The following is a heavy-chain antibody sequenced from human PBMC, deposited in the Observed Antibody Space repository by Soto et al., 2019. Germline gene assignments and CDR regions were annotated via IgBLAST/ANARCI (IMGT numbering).Heavy chain of an antibody. J-gene: IGHJ3*02. D-gene: IGHD3-22*01. CDR2: IIPIFGTA. CDR3: ARGGYYHDSSGYATPVLDAFEI. CDR1: GVTFSSYA. V-gene: IGHV1-69*13. Sequence: SVKFSCKSSGVTFSSYAISWVRQAPGQGLEWMGGIIPIFGTANYAQKFQGRVTITADESTSTAYMELSSLRSEYTAVYYCARGGYYHDSSGYATPVLDAFEIWGQVTMVNFSS.